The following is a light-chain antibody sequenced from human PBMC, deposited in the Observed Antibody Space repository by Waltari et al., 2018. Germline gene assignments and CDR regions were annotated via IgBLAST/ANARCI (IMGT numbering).Light chain of an antibody. J-gene: IGKJ1*01. V-gene: IGKV1-6*01. Sequence: AIQMTQFPSSLSASIGDRVTITCRASQGIRSDLTWYQQKPGKAPKLLIYAASSLQSGVPSRFSGSGSGTDFTLTISNLQPEDFATYYCLQDYNYPWTFCQGTKVEIK. CDR2: AAS. CDR1: QGIRSD. CDR3: LQDYNYPWT.